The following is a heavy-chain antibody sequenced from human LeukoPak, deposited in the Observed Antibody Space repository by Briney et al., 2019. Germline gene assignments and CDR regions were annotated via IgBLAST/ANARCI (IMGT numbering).Heavy chain of an antibody. Sequence: GGSLRLSCAASRFTFSSYSMNWVRQAPGKGLEWVSSISSSSSYIYYADSVKGRFTISRDNAKNSLYLQMNSLRAEDTAVYYCARGPGYCSGGGCYSGVFGGSVRAPFDYCGQGTLVTVPS. D-gene: IGHD2-15*01. CDR1: RFTFSSYS. CDR2: ISSSSSYI. CDR3: ARGPGYCSGGGCYSGVFGGSVRAPFDY. J-gene: IGHJ4*02. V-gene: IGHV3-21*01.